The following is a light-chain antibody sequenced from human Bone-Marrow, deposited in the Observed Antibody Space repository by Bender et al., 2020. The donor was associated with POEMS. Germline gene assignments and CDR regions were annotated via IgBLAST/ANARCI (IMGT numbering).Light chain of an antibody. V-gene: IGLV2-11*01. J-gene: IGLJ1*01. CDR3: CSTAGPHTYV. CDR2: DVN. Sequence: QSALTQPRSVSGSPGQSVAISCTGTNNDVGGYNYVSWYQQHPGKAPKLLISDVNRWPSGVPDRFSGSKSGHTASLTISGLQAEDEAEYYCCSTAGPHTYVVGTGTKLTVV. CDR1: NNDVGGYNY.